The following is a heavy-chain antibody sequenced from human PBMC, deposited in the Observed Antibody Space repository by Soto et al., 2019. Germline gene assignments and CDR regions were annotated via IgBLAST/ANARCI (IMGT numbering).Heavy chain of an antibody. CDR3: ARVKSVTYFDY. CDR1: GGSISSGGYY. J-gene: IGHJ4*02. CDR2: IYYSGST. D-gene: IGHD4-17*01. V-gene: IGHV4-31*03. Sequence: QVQLQESGPGQVKPSQTLSLTCTVSGGSISSGGYYWSWIRQHPGKGLEWIGYIYYSGSTYYNPSLKSRVSISVDTSKNQFSLKVSSVTAADTAVYYCARVKSVTYFDYWGQGTLVTVSS.